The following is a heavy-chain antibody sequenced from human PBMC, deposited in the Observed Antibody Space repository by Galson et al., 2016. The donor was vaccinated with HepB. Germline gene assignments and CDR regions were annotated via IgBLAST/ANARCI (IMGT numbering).Heavy chain of an antibody. CDR2: ISGSGTTT. D-gene: IGHD5-18*01. V-gene: IGHV3-23*01. Sequence: SLRLSCAASGFPFTTSALNWVRKAPGKGLQWVSFISGSGTTTFYTDSVKGRFTISRDNSKNMLYLQMDSLRAEDTAVYSCAKPRRYTHDALHIWGQGTMVTVSS. CDR1: GFPFTTSA. CDR3: AKPRRYTHDALHI. J-gene: IGHJ3*02.